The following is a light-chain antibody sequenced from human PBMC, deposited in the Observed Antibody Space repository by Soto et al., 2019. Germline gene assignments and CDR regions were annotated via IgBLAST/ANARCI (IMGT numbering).Light chain of an antibody. CDR3: SSYTSSSTYV. Sequence: QSALTQTPSVSGSPGQSVAISCTGTGSDIGTYNRVSWYQQPPGTAPKLMIYDVSDRPSGVPDRFSGSKSGNTASLTISGLQDEDEADYYCSSYTSSSTYVFGTGTKLTVL. J-gene: IGLJ1*01. CDR1: GSDIGTYNR. CDR2: DVS. V-gene: IGLV2-18*02.